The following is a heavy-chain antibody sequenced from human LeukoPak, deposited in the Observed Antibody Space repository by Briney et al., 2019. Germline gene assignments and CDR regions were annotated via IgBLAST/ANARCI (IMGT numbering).Heavy chain of an antibody. CDR3: ARGYGDYYYYYMDV. V-gene: IGHV4-59*01. CDR2: IYYSGST. D-gene: IGHD4-17*01. Sequence: SETLSLTCTVSGGSISSYYWSWIRQPPGKGLERIGYIYYSGSTNYNPSLKCRVTISVDTSKNQFSLKLSSVTAADTAVYYCARGYGDYYYYYMDVWGKGTTVTVSS. CDR1: GGSISSYY. J-gene: IGHJ6*03.